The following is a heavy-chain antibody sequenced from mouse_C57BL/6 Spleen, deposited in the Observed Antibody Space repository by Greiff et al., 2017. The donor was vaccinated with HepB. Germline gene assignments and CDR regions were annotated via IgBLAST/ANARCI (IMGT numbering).Heavy chain of an antibody. Sequence: QVQLQQSGAELVKPGASVKISCKASGYAFSSYWMNWVKQRPGKGLEWIGQIYPGDGDTNYNGKFKGKATMTAYKSSSTAYMQLSSLTSEDSAVYFCARATYGNWYFDVWGTGTTVTVSS. CDR1: GYAFSSYW. CDR2: IYPGDGDT. D-gene: IGHD2-1*01. CDR3: ARATYGNWYFDV. V-gene: IGHV1-80*01. J-gene: IGHJ1*03.